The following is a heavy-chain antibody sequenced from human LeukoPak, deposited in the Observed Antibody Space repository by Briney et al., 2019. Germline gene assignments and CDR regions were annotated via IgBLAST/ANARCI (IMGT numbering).Heavy chain of an antibody. Sequence: SVKVSCKASGFTVTSSAMQWVRQAREHRLEWIGWIVVGSGNTNYAQKFQERVTITTDMSTSPAYMALSSLRSEDTSVYYCAVTHSYPSDYWGQGTMVTVSS. V-gene: IGHV1-58*02. CDR2: IVVGSGNT. CDR1: GFTVTSSA. D-gene: IGHD5-18*01. CDR3: AVTHSYPSDY. J-gene: IGHJ4*02.